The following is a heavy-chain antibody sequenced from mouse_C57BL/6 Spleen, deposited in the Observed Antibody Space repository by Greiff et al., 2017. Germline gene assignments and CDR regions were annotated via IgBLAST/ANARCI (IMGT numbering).Heavy chain of an antibody. J-gene: IGHJ1*03. CDR2: ITMYSDAT. Sequence: LQQSGAELVRPGSSVKLSCKDSYFAFMASAMHWVKQRPGNGLEWIGYITMYSDATEYSENFKGKATLTANTSSSTAYMELSSLASEDSAVYCCTRDDGYYSVLRVWGTGTTVTVSS. CDR3: TRDDGYYSVLRV. CDR1: YFAFMASA. V-gene: IGHV1-49*01. D-gene: IGHD2-3*01.